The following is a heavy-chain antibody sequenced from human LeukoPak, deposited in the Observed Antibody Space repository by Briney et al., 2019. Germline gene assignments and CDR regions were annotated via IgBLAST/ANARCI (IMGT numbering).Heavy chain of an antibody. D-gene: IGHD1-26*01. CDR3: ARVGSGSYEATFDY. Sequence: SETLSLTCTVSGGSISTSNYYWGWIRQPPGKGLEWIGNIFYSGSTYYNPSLKSRVTISVDTSKNQFSLKLSSVTAADTAVYYCARVGSGSYEATFDYWGQGTLVTVSS. CDR1: GGSISTSNYY. J-gene: IGHJ4*02. V-gene: IGHV4-39*07. CDR2: IFYSGST.